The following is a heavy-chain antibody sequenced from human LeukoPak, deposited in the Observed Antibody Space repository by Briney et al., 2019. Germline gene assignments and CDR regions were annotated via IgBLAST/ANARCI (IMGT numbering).Heavy chain of an antibody. CDR3: ARDAVVAATRDEYFQH. J-gene: IGHJ1*01. CDR2: ISAYNGNT. CDR1: GYTFTSYG. Sequence: ASVKVSCKASGYTFTSYGISWVRRAPGQGLEWMVWISAYNGNTNYAQKLQGRVSMTTDTSTSTAYMELRSLRSDDTAVYYCARDAVVAATRDEYFQHWGQGTLVTVSS. D-gene: IGHD2-15*01. V-gene: IGHV1-18*01.